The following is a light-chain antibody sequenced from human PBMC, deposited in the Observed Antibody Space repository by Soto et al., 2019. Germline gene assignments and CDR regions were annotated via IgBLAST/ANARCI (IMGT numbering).Light chain of an antibody. CDR2: HVD. J-gene: IGLJ2*01. V-gene: IGLV2-14*03. CDR3: SSYTGSSTYVV. Sequence: QSALTQPASVSGSPGQSITISCTGTSSDVGGYNYVSWYQHHPGKAPKLMIYHVDIRPSGVSNRFSGSKSGNTASLTISGLQAEDEADYYCSSYTGSSTYVVFGGGTKLTVL. CDR1: SSDVGGYNY.